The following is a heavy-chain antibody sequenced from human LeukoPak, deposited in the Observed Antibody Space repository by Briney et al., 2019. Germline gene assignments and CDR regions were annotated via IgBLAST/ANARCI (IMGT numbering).Heavy chain of an antibody. CDR2: ISGSGGST. CDR3: AKRGGNYGGNSSDY. J-gene: IGHJ4*02. D-gene: IGHD4-17*01. Sequence: GGSLRLSCAASGFTFSSYAMSWVRQAPGKGLEWVSAISGSGGSTYYADSVKGRFTISRGNSKNTLYLQMSSLRAEDTAVYYCAKRGGNYGGNSSDYWGQGTLVTVSS. V-gene: IGHV3-23*01. CDR1: GFTFSSYA.